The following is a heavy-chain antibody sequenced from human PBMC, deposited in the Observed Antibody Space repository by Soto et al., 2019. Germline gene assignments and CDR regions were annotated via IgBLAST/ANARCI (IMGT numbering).Heavy chain of an antibody. V-gene: IGHV1-3*05. CDR3: ARSGGTNWFDP. Sequence: QVQLVQSGTEEKKPGASVKVSCKASGYTFTIYAMHWVRQAPGQRLEWMGWINAGNGDTKYSQKFQGRVTITSDTSATTAYMELSSLRSEDTAVYYCARSGGTNWFDPWGQGTLVTVSS. CDR2: INAGNGDT. D-gene: IGHD3-16*01. CDR1: GYTFTIYA. J-gene: IGHJ5*02.